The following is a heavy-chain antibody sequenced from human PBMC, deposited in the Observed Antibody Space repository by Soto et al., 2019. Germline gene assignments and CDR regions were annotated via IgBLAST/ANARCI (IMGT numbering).Heavy chain of an antibody. J-gene: IGHJ5*02. V-gene: IGHV3-7*01. CDR1: GFTFNRFW. CDR2: IKQDGSEK. D-gene: IGHD6-6*01. Sequence: GGSLRLSCAASGFTFNRFWMSWVRQAPGKGLEWVANIKQDGSEKYYGDSVKGRFTISRDNAKNSHYLQMNSLRVEDTAVYYCVRYSSSSGFDPWGQGTLVTVSS. CDR3: VRYSSSSGFDP.